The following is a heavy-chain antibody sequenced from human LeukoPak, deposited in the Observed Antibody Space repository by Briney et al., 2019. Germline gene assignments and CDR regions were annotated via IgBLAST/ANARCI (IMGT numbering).Heavy chain of an antibody. J-gene: IGHJ4*02. Sequence: ASVKVSCKASGYTFTSYGISWVRQAPGQGLEWMGWISAYNGNTNYAQKLQGRVTMTTDTSTSTAYMELRSLWSDDTAVYYCARSPGRYGGNSAKVYWGQGTLVTVSS. V-gene: IGHV1-18*01. D-gene: IGHD4-23*01. CDR3: ARSPGRYGGNSAKVY. CDR2: ISAYNGNT. CDR1: GYTFTSYG.